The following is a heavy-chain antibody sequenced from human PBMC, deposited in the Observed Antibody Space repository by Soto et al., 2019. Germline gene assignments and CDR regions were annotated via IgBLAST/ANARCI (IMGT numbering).Heavy chain of an antibody. J-gene: IGHJ5*02. CDR1: GFTFSDSW. V-gene: IGHV3-7*01. Sequence: EVQLVESGGGLVQPGGCLRLSCTAFGFTFSDSWMTWVRQAPGKGLEWVARIKPDESEKKYADSVKGRFSISRDNAKNSMYLKMDSLRGEDTAVYYCVRGGSNYASWGQGTLVTVSS. CDR3: VRGGSNYAS. CDR2: IKPDESEK. D-gene: IGHD4-4*01.